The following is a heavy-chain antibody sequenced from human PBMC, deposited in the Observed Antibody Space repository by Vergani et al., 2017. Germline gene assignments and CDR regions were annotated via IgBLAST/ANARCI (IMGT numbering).Heavy chain of an antibody. V-gene: IGHV3-23*01. CDR3: AKAGVGGWYMFRVAAFDI. Sequence: EVQLLQSGGGVIQPGGSVRLSCAASGFTFSSYAMSWVRQAPGKGLEWVSAISGSGGSTYYADSVKGRFTISRDNSKNTLYLQMNSLRAEDTAVYYCAKAGVGGWYMFRVAAFDIWGQGTMVTVSS. CDR2: ISGSGGST. J-gene: IGHJ3*02. D-gene: IGHD6-19*01. CDR1: GFTFSSYA.